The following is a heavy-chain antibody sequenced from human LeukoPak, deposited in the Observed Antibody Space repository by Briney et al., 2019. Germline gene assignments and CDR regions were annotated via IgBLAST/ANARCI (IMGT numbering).Heavy chain of an antibody. J-gene: IGHJ6*03. V-gene: IGHV4-61*02. D-gene: IGHD6-6*01. CDR2: IYTSGST. CDR1: GDSISSGIHY. CDR3: ARSYSSSPDLINYYYYMDV. Sequence: SETLSLTCTVSGDSISSGIHYWNWIRQPAGKGLEWIGRIYTSGSTNYNPSLKSRVTISVDTSKNQFSLKLSSVTAADTAVYYCARSYSSSPDLINYYYYMDVWGKGTTVTVSS.